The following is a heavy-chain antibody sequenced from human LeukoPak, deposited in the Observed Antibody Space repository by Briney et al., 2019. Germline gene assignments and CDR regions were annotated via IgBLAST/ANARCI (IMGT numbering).Heavy chain of an antibody. CDR2: ISGSGGST. V-gene: IGHV3-23*01. CDR1: GFTFSSYA. Sequence: GGSLRLSCAASGFTFSSYAMSWARQAPGKGLEWVSAISGSGGSTYYADSVKGRFTISRDNSKNTLYLQMNSLRAEDTAVYYCATQWLVKGCAYWGQGTLVTVSS. CDR3: ATQWLVKGCAY. D-gene: IGHD6-19*01. J-gene: IGHJ4*02.